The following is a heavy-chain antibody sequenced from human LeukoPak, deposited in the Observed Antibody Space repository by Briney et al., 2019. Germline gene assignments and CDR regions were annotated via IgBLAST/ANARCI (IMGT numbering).Heavy chain of an antibody. V-gene: IGHV1-8*02. J-gene: IGHJ4*02. CDR3: ARGGMVRGVIAFDY. CDR1: GGTFSSYA. D-gene: IGHD3-10*01. Sequence: ASVKVSCKASGGTFSSYAISWVRQATGQGLEWMGWMNPNSGNTGYAQKFQGRVTMTRNTSISTAYMELSSLRSEDTAVYYCARGGMVRGVIAFDYWGQGTLVTVSS. CDR2: MNPNSGNT.